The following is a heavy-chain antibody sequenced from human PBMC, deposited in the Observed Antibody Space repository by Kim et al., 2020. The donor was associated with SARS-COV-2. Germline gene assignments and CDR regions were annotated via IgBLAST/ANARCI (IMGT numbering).Heavy chain of an antibody. CDR1: DYTFTSYG. Sequence: ASVKVSCKASDYTFTSYGINWVRQAPGQGLEWVGWINTYTEYTSSAQKLQGRVTMTTDTSTSTAYMEMRSLRSDDTAVYYCARGASNDYGDYFFDLWGQGTLVTVSS. CDR2: INTYTEYT. D-gene: IGHD4-17*01. CDR3: ARGASNDYGDYFFDL. V-gene: IGHV1-18*01. J-gene: IGHJ4*02.